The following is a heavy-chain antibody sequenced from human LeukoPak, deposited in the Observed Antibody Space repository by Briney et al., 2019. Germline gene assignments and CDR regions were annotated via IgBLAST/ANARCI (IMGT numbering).Heavy chain of an antibody. D-gene: IGHD3-10*01. Sequence: SVKVSCKASGGTFSSYAISWVRQAPGQGLEWMGGIIPIFGTANYAQKFQSRVTITADESTSTAYMELSSLRSEDTAVYYCATGIWFGELGSSYGMDVWGQGTTVTVSS. V-gene: IGHV1-69*13. CDR2: IIPIFGTA. J-gene: IGHJ6*02. CDR1: GGTFSSYA. CDR3: ATGIWFGELGSSYGMDV.